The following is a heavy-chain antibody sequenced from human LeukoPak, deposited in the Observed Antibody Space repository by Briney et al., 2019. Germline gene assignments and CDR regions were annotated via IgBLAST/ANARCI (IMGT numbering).Heavy chain of an antibody. J-gene: IGHJ4*02. D-gene: IGHD2-2*01. CDR1: GFTFSSYS. Sequence: GGSLRLSCAASGFTFSSYSMNWVRQAPGKGLEWVSSISSSSSYIYYADSVKGRFTISRDNAKNSLYLQMNSLRAEDTAVYYCAKDLLRYCSSTSCYFDYWGQGTLVTVSS. CDR3: AKDLLRYCSSTSCYFDY. CDR2: ISSSSSYI. V-gene: IGHV3-21*04.